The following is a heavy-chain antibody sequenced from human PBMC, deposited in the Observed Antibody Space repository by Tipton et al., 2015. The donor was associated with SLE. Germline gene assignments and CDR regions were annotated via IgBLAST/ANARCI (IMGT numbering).Heavy chain of an antibody. CDR1: GASITSSNYY. D-gene: IGHD3-9*01. CDR3: ARGLGMEAFDN. Sequence: TLSLTCTVSGASITSSNYYWGWIRQSPGKGLDWIGALFYSGGTYYSPSLKSRVTISVDTSKNQFSLKLSSVTAADTAVYYCARGLGMEAFDNWSQGTLVSVSS. V-gene: IGHV4-39*07. CDR2: LFYSGGT. J-gene: IGHJ3*02.